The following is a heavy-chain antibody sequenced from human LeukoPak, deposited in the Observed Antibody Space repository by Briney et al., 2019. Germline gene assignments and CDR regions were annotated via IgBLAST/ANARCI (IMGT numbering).Heavy chain of an antibody. CDR2: VFSTGNA. V-gene: IGHV4-61*01. D-gene: IGHD4-23*01. CDR3: ARFRSGGFYFFDS. Sequence: SETLSLTCTVSGASLTRPTYYQRGWIRQPPGKGLELIGKVFSTGNAIINPSLTSRVTMSLDTSNTQFSLKLRSVTAEDSAVYYCARFRSGGFYFFDSWGQGALVTVSS. CDR1: GASLTRPTYY. J-gene: IGHJ4*02.